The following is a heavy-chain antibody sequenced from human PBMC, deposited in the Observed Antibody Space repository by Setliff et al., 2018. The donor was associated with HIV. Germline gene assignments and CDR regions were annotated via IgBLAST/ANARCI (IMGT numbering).Heavy chain of an antibody. CDR3: ARVREGFLPYDAFEI. D-gene: IGHD3-3*01. Sequence: SETLSLTCAVYGGSLSDYYWSWIRQPPGKGLEWLGEIHSSGNTNYSPSLKGRVTISADTPKNQYSLNLKSVTAADTAVYYCARVREGFLPYDAFEIWGQGTMVTVSS. CDR2: IHSSGNT. V-gene: IGHV4-34*01. CDR1: GGSLSDYY. J-gene: IGHJ3*02.